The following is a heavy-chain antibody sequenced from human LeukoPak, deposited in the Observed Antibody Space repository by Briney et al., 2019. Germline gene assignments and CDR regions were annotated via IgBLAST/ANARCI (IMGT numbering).Heavy chain of an antibody. Sequence: GESLRLSCAGFGFTFSTYSMNWVRQAPGEGLQWVSAISSTSSYIYYADSVKGRFTISRDNTKNTLYLQMNSLSAEDTALYYCARADYGNHYYFEYWGQGTLVTVSS. J-gene: IGHJ4*02. CDR3: ARADYGNHYYFEY. CDR1: GFTFSTYS. D-gene: IGHD4-17*01. V-gene: IGHV3-21*01. CDR2: ISSTSSYI.